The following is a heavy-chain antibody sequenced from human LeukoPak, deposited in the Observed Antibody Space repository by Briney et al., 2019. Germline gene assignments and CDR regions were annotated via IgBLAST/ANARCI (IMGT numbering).Heavy chain of an antibody. CDR1: GFTFSSYA. CDR3: ARGYGGYYV. Sequence: QPGRSLRLSCAASGFTFSSYAMHWVRQAPGKGLEWVAVISYDGSNKYYADSVKGRFTISRDNSKNTLYLQMNSLRAEDTAVYYCARGYGGYYVWGQGTLVTVSS. CDR2: ISYDGSNK. V-gene: IGHV3-30-3*01. D-gene: IGHD5-12*01. J-gene: IGHJ4*02.